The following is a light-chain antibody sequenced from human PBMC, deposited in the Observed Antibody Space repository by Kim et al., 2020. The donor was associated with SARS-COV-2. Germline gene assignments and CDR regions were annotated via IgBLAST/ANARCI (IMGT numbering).Light chain of an antibody. V-gene: IGKV3-15*01. J-gene: IGKJ1*01. CDR3: QQYVNWPQT. CDR1: QNVSNN. CDR2: GAS. Sequence: VPPGERATLSCRASQNVSNNLAWYQQRLGQAPRLLIYGASTRATGLPARFSGGGSGAEFTLTISSLQSEDFAVYYCQQYVNWPQTFGQGTKVDIK.